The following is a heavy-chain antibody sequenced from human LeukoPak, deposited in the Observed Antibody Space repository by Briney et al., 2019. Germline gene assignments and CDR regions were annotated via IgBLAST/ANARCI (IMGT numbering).Heavy chain of an antibody. J-gene: IGHJ5*02. Sequence: NPGGSLRLSCAASGFTFSTYGMNWVRQAPGKGLEWVSSISSSGLIYYTDSVKGRFTTSRDNAKNSLYLQMNSLRDEDSAVYFCARDFLRGASTWGQGTLVTVSS. V-gene: IGHV3-21*01. CDR2: ISSSGLI. CDR1: GFTFSTYG. D-gene: IGHD3-10*01. CDR3: ARDFLRGAST.